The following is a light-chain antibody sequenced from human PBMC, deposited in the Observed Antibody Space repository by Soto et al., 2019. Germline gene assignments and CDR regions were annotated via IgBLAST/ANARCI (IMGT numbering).Light chain of an antibody. J-gene: IGKJ1*01. CDR1: HSVSSN. CDR3: QQHGMT. Sequence: VVMTQSPATLSVSPGEKATLSCRASHSVSSNLAWYQQKPGQAPRLLIYGASTRATGIPARFSGSGSGTEFTLTISRLEPEDSAVYYCQQHGMTFGQGTKVDIK. V-gene: IGKV3-15*01. CDR2: GAS.